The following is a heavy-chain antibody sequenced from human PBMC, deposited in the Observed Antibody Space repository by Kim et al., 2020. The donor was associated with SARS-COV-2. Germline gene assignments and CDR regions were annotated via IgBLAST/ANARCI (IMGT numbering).Heavy chain of an antibody. V-gene: IGHV1-69*06. J-gene: IGHJ4*02. Sequence: SVKFSCKASGGTFSSYAISWVRQAPGQGLEWMGGIIPLFVTANYAQKFQGRVTITADKSTSTAYMELSSLRSEDTAVYYCARSPPGYQLPYYFDYLGQG. CDR3: ARSPPGYQLPYYFDY. CDR2: IIPLFVTA. D-gene: IGHD2-2*01. CDR1: GGTFSSYA.